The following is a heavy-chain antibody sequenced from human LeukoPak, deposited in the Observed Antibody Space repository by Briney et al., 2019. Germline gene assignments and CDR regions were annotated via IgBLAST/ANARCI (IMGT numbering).Heavy chain of an antibody. Sequence: SETLSLTCTVSGGSISTYYWSWIRQPPGKGLEWIGNIYDRGSTKYNPSLKSRVTISVDTSKNQFSLRLSSVTAADTAVYYCARGRTFDNWGQGTLVTVSS. V-gene: IGHV4-59*01. CDR1: GGSISTYY. CDR2: IYDRGST. J-gene: IGHJ4*02. CDR3: ARGRTFDN.